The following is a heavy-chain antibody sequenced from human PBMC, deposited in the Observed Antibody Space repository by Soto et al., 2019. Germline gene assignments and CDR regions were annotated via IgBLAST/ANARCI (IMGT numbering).Heavy chain of an antibody. CDR1: GFTFSSYS. V-gene: IGHV3-21*01. D-gene: IGHD1-26*01. Sequence: WGSLRLSCAASGFTFSSYSMNWVRQAPGKGLEWVSSISSSSSYIYYADSVKGRFTISRDNAKNSLYLQMNSLRAEDTAVYYCASSYSGSYHWYFDLWGRGTLVTVSS. CDR3: ASSYSGSYHWYFDL. J-gene: IGHJ2*01. CDR2: ISSSSSYI.